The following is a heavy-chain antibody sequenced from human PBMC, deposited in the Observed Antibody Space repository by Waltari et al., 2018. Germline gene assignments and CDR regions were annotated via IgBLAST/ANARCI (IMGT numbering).Heavy chain of an antibody. CDR2: ISGSGGNT. CDR3: AKDLQQLVRGSLGDY. V-gene: IGHV3-23*01. Sequence: EVQLLESGGGLVQPGGSLRLSCAASGFTFSSYAMSWVRQAPGKGLEWVSAISGSGGNTYYADSVKGRFTISRDNSKNTLYLQMNSLRAEDTAVYYCAKDLQQLVRGSLGDYWGQGTLVTVSS. D-gene: IGHD6-13*01. CDR1: GFTFSSYA. J-gene: IGHJ4*02.